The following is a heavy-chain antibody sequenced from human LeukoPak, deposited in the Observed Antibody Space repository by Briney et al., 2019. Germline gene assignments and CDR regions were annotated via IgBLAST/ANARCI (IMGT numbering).Heavy chain of an antibody. V-gene: IGHV1-18*01. J-gene: IGHJ5*02. Sequence: ASVKFSCKASGYTFTSYGINWVRQAPGQGLEWIGWISGYNGKTKYEQKFQGRVSLTTDTSTDTVYMDVRSLTSDDTAVYYCARADSWELLRAWFDPWGQGTLVTVSS. CDR3: ARADSWELLRAWFDP. D-gene: IGHD1-26*01. CDR1: GYTFTSYG. CDR2: ISGYNGKT.